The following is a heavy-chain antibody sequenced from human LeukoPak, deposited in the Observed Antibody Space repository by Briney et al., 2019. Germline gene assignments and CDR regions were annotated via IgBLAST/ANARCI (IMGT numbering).Heavy chain of an antibody. CDR1: GFTVSTYW. CDR3: ARDPDRSGWSFFEH. Sequence: GGSLRLSCAASGFTVSTYWMHWVRQAVGKGLVWVSRINSGGRSAAYADSVKGRFTISRDNAKNTLYLQMNSLRDEDTAVYFCARDPDRSGWSFFEHWGQGTLVTVSS. CDR2: INSGGRSA. J-gene: IGHJ1*01. V-gene: IGHV3-74*01. D-gene: IGHD6-19*01.